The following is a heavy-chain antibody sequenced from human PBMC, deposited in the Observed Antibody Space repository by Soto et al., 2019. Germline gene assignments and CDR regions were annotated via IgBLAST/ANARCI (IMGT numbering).Heavy chain of an antibody. J-gene: IGHJ5*02. Sequence: PSQTLSLTCVISGDSVSSNSAAWNWIRQPPSRGLEWLGRTYYRSKWYDDYAVSVRSRITINPDTSKNQFSLQLNSVTPEDTAVYYCARVDLRRSSLFWFDPWGQGTLVTVSS. CDR3: ARVDLRRSSLFWFDP. CDR2: TYYRSKWYD. V-gene: IGHV6-1*01. D-gene: IGHD6-6*01. CDR1: GDSVSSNSAA.